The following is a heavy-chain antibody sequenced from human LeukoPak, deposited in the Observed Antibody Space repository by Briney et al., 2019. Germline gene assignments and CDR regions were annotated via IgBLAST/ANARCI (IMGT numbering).Heavy chain of an antibody. V-gene: IGHV4-59*06. J-gene: IGHJ5*02. CDR3: ATFFWSGLNWFDP. CDR2: IYYSGST. D-gene: IGHD3-3*01. Sequence: SETLSLTCTVSGGSISSYYWSWIRQPPGKGLEWIGYIYYSGSTYYNPSLKSRVTISVDTSKNQFSLKLSSVTAADTAVYYCATFFWSGLNWFDPWGQGTLVTVSS. CDR1: GGSISSYY.